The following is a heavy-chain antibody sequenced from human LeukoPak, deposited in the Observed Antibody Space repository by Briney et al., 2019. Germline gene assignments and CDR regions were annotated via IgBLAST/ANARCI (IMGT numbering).Heavy chain of an antibody. V-gene: IGHV1-69*13. CDR2: IIPIFGTA. D-gene: IGHD2-2*01. CDR3: ARVVNPPWNWFDP. Sequence: SVEVSCKASGGTFSSYAISWVRQAPGQGLEWMGGIIPIFGTANYAQKFQGRVTITADESTSTAYMELSSLRSEDTAVYYCARVVNPPWNWFDPWGQGTLVTVSS. J-gene: IGHJ5*02. CDR1: GGTFSSYA.